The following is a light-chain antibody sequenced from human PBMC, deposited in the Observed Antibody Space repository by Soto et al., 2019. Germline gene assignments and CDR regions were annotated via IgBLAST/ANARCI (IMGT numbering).Light chain of an antibody. CDR2: DVS. CDR3: SSFSNSDTPYV. J-gene: IGLJ1*01. V-gene: IGLV2-14*03. Sequence: QSVLAQPASVSGSPGQSITISFAGSSRDIGGYDFVSWYQQHPGEVPKLIIFDVSDRPSGVSDRFSGSKSGDTASLTISGLQVEDEADYYCSSFSNSDTPYVFGTGTKLTVL. CDR1: SRDIGGYDF.